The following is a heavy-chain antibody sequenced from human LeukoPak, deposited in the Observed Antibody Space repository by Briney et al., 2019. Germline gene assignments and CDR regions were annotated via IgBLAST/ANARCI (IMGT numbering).Heavy chain of an antibody. D-gene: IGHD2-15*01. CDR2: ISAYNGNT. V-gene: IGHV1-18*01. Sequence: GASVKVSCKASGYTFTSYGISWVRQAPGQGLEWMGWISAYNGNTNYAQKLQGRVTMTTDTSTSTAYMELRSLRSDDTAVYYCARDGDVVVVAATQGGAFDIWGQGTMVTASS. CDR1: GYTFTSYG. J-gene: IGHJ3*02. CDR3: ARDGDVVVVAATQGGAFDI.